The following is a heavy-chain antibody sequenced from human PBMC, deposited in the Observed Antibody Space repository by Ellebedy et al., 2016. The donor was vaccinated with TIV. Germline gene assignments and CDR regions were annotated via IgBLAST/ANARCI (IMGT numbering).Heavy chain of an antibody. V-gene: IGHV3-23*01. D-gene: IGHD6-19*01. CDR1: GFTFSNYA. Sequence: PGGSLRLSCAASGFTFSNYAMSWVRQAPGKGLEWVFGISGSGYGTYYADSVKGRFTISIDNSKNTVFLQMNNLRVEDTAIYYGAKEVGVHGTPYFDFWGQGTLVTVSS. CDR3: AKEVGVHGTPYFDF. CDR2: ISGSGYGT. J-gene: IGHJ4*02.